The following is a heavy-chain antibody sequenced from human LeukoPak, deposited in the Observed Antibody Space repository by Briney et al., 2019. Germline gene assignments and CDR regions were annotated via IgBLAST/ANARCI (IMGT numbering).Heavy chain of an antibody. V-gene: IGHV4-59*01. CDR1: GGSFSGYY. J-gene: IGHJ4*02. D-gene: IGHD6-6*01. CDR2: IYYSGST. CDR3: ARKIAARAPFDY. Sequence: SSETLSLTCAVYGGSFSGYYWSWIRQPPGKGLEWIGYIYYSGSTNYNPSLKSRVTISVDTSKNQFSLKLSSVTAADTAVYYCARKIAARAPFDYWGQGTLVTVSS.